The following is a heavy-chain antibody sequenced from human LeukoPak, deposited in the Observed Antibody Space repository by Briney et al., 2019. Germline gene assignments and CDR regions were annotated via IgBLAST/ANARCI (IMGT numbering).Heavy chain of an antibody. CDR3: ARHPYYRIAAGYYFDY. V-gene: IGHV4-59*08. Sequence: SETLSLICTVSGGSLSSYYWSWIRQPRGKGLEWIGYSYYSGSTNYNPSLKSRVTISVDTSKNQFSLKPSSVTAADTAVYYCARHPYYRIAAGYYFDYWGQGTLVTVSS. CDR2: SYYSGST. CDR1: GGSLSSYY. J-gene: IGHJ4*02. D-gene: IGHD3-10*01.